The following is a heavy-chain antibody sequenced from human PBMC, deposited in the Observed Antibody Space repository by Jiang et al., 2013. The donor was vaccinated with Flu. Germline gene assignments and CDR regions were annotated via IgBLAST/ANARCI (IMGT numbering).Heavy chain of an antibody. J-gene: IGHJ4*02. D-gene: IGHD3-22*01. V-gene: IGHV1-69*04. CDR3: AVVKLGGEDY. CDR2: IIPIVDRT. Sequence: SGAEVKRPGSSVKVSCKASGGTFSTHAINWVRQAPGQGLEWMGRIIPIVDRTTYAEKFQGRVTIIADKSTTTSYMELNPLRSDDTAVYFCAVVKLGGEDYWGQGTLVTVSS. CDR1: GGTFSTHA.